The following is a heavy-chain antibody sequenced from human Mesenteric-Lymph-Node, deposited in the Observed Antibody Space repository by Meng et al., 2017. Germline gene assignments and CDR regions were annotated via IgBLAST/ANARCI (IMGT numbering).Heavy chain of an antibody. J-gene: IGHJ4*02. CDR3: ARSTGTTYYIDY. CDR1: GGSISSGDYY. CDR2: IYYSGST. V-gene: IGHV4-30-4*01. Sequence: QVQLQEAGPRLVTPSQTLSLTCTVSGGSISSGDYYWSWIRQPPGKGLEWIGYIYYSGSTYYNPSLKSRVTISVDTSKNQFSLKLSSVTAADTAVYYCARSTGTTYYIDYWGQGTLVTVSS. D-gene: IGHD1-7*01.